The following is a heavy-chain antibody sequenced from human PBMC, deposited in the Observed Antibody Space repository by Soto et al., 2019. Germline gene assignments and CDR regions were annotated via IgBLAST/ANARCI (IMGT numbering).Heavy chain of an antibody. J-gene: IGHJ6*02. Sequence: EVQLVESGGGLVKPGGSLRPSCAASGFTFSTYSMNWVRQAPGKGLEWVSSISRSSGYIYYADSVKGRFTISRDDAKNSLSLQMDSLRAEDTAVYYCARVRSYRYGLGYGMDVWGQGTTVTVSS. CDR2: ISRSSGYI. CDR1: GFTFSTYS. V-gene: IGHV3-21*01. D-gene: IGHD5-18*01. CDR3: ARVRSYRYGLGYGMDV.